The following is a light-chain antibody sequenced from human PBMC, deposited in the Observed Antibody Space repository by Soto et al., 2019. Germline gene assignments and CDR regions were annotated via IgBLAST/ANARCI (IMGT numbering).Light chain of an antibody. CDR2: GAS. V-gene: IGKV1-6*01. CDR1: QGIRND. J-gene: IGKJ4*01. CDR3: LQDYSSLT. Sequence: AIQMTQSPSSLFASVGDRVTITCRASQGIRNDLAWYQQKPGKAPKLLIYGASSLQSGVPSRFSGSGSGTDFTLTISSLQPEDFATYYCLQDYSSLTFGGGTKVEIK.